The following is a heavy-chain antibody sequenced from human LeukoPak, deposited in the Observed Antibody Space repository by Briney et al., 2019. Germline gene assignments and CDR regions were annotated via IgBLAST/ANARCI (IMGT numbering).Heavy chain of an antibody. V-gene: IGHV3-48*03. CDR1: GFTFRSYE. D-gene: IGHD1-26*01. Sequence: PGGSLRLSCAASGFTFRSYEINWVRQAPGKGLQWVSYISSSGGTIYYAGSVKGRFTISRDNAKNSLYLQMNSLRAEDTAVYYCAREGPSGSHFDYWGQGTLVTVSS. CDR3: AREGPSGSHFDY. CDR2: ISSSGGTI. J-gene: IGHJ4*02.